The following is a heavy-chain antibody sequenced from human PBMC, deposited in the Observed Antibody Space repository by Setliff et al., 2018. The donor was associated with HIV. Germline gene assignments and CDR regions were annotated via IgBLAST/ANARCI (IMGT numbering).Heavy chain of an antibody. V-gene: IGHV3-23*01. CDR2: IPSNSEYT. D-gene: IGHD6-19*01. J-gene: IGHJ6*03. CDR3: AKRGYVSAWYDEPVQFYQHMDV. CDR1: GFSFSSYW. Sequence: GGSLRLSCEASGFSFSSYWMSWVRQAPGKGLEWVSTIPSNSEYTIYADSVEGRFTISRDNNKNTLYLQMNSLRAEDTAVYYCAKRGYVSAWYDEPVQFYQHMDVWGKGTKVTVSS.